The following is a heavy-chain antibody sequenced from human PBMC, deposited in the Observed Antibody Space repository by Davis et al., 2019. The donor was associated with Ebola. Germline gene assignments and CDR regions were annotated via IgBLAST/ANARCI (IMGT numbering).Heavy chain of an antibody. CDR2: ISSDSDYI. J-gene: IGHJ6*02. Sequence: GESLKISCAASGFTFSTYSMSWVRQAPGKGLEWVSSISSDSDYIYYADSAKGRFTISRDNAKNSLYLQMNSLRAEDTAVYLCAKDRGSGGGYYYGMDVWGQGTTVTVSS. D-gene: IGHD3-10*01. V-gene: IGHV3-21*01. CDR1: GFTFSTYS. CDR3: AKDRGSGGGYYYGMDV.